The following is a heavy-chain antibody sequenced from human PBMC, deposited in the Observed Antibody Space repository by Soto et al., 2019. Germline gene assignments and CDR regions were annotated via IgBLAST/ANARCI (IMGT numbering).Heavy chain of an antibody. CDR2: INCGSGNT. J-gene: IGHJ2*01. CDR3: ERSGYSSGWYHCYFEF. Sequence: QVQLVQSGAEVKRPGASVKVSCKASGYTFPNYGIHWVRQAPGQRLEWMGWINCGSGNTKYSQKLQGRVTIKRDTSASTACMELSRLCSEDTTVYYCERSGYSSGWYHCYFEFWGRGTMNTVS. CDR1: GYTFPNYG. V-gene: IGHV1-3*01. D-gene: IGHD6-19*01.